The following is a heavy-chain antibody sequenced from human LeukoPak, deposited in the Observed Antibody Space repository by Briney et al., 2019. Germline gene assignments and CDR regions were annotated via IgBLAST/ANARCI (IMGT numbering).Heavy chain of an antibody. Sequence: PSETLSLTCTVSGGSISSYYWSWIRQPPGKGLEWIGYIFYSGSTNYNPSLKSRVTISVDTSKNQFSLKLSSVTAADTAVYYCARVSDIVVVPAASHMDVWGQGTTVTVSS. CDR2: IFYSGST. V-gene: IGHV4-59*12. D-gene: IGHD2-2*01. CDR3: ARVSDIVVVPAASHMDV. J-gene: IGHJ6*02. CDR1: GGSISSYY.